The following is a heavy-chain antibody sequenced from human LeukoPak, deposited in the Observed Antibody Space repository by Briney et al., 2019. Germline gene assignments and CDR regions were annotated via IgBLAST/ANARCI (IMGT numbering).Heavy chain of an antibody. CDR2: IRYDGSNK. CDR1: GFTFSSYG. Sequence: PGGSLRLSCAASGFTFSSYGFHWVRQAPGKGLEWVTFIRYDGSNKYYADSVKGRFTISRDNSKNTLYLQMDSLRAEDTAVYYCARDYDFWSGYYSPTRGYFGYWGQGTLVTVSS. D-gene: IGHD3-3*01. CDR3: ARDYDFWSGYYSPTRGYFGY. J-gene: IGHJ4*02. V-gene: IGHV3-30*02.